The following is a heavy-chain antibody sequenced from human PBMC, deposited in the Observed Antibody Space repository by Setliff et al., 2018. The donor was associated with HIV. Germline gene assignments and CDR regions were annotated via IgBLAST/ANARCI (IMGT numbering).Heavy chain of an antibody. J-gene: IGHJ4*02. D-gene: IGHD2-2*01. V-gene: IGHV3-30*03. CDR2: ISDNGKRK. Sequence: LSCGASGFTFSSNGMHWVRQAPGKGLEWVAFISDNGKRKYYADSVRGRSTISRDDSRNTVYLQMNSLTAEDTALYYCARDRSNTWAFDYWGPGVLVTVSS. CDR3: ARDRSNTWAFDY. CDR1: GFTFSSNG.